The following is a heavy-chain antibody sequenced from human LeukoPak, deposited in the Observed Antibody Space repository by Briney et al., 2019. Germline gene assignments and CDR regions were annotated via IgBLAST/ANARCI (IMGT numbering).Heavy chain of an antibody. CDR3: VRDGGVSGYDLHDY. V-gene: IGHV3-7*01. Sequence: GGSLRLSCAASGFTFSNYWMTWVRQAPGKGLEWVAHINQDGSEEHYMDSVKARFTISRDNAKNSLSLQMNSLRAEDTAVYDCVRDGGVSGYDLHDYWGQGTLVTVSS. CDR2: INQDGSEE. J-gene: IGHJ4*02. CDR1: GFTFSNYW. D-gene: IGHD5-12*01.